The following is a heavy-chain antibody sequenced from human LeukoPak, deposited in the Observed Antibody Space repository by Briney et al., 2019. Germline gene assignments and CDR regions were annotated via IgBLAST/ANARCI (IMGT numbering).Heavy chain of an antibody. Sequence: SETLPLTCTVSGGSISSHYWSWIRQPPGKGLEWIGYIYYSGSTNYNPSLKSRVTISVDTSKNQFSLKLSSVTAADTAVYYCARGRWEIRSGYYYYYMDVWGKGTTVTVSS. J-gene: IGHJ6*03. CDR3: ARGRWEIRSGYYYYYMDV. CDR1: GGSISSHY. V-gene: IGHV4-59*11. D-gene: IGHD1-26*01. CDR2: IYYSGST.